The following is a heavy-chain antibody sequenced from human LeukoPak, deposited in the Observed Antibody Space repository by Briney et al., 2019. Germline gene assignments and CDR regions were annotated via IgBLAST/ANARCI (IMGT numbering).Heavy chain of an antibody. J-gene: IGHJ4*02. V-gene: IGHV3-30*04. CDR3: ARALFTMIIEASFDY. D-gene: IGHD3-22*01. CDR2: MSYDGTNK. CDR1: RFIFSSYA. Sequence: GGSLRLSCAASRFIFSSYAMHWVRQAPGKGLEWVAIMSYDGTNKYYADSVEGRFTISRDNSKNTLYLQMNSLRPEDTAVYYCARALFTMIIEASFDYWGQGTLVTVSS.